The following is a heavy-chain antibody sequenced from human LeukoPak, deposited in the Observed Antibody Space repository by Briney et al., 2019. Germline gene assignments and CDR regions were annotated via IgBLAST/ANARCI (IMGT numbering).Heavy chain of an antibody. Sequence: GRSLRLSCAASGFTFSSYSMNWARQAPGKGLEWVSSISTSSTYIHYADSVKGRFTISRDNAKNSLYLQMNSLRAEDTAVYYCARDPPFIVGKTFFVYWGQGTLVTVSS. J-gene: IGHJ4*02. V-gene: IGHV3-21*01. CDR2: ISTSSTYI. D-gene: IGHD1-26*01. CDR3: ARDPPFIVGKTFFVY. CDR1: GFTFSSYS.